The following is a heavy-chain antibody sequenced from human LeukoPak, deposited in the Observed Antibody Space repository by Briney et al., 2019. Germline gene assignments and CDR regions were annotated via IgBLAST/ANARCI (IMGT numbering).Heavy chain of an antibody. V-gene: IGHV1-46*01. CDR1: GYTFTGYY. D-gene: IGHD6-6*01. CDR2: INPSGGST. J-gene: IGHJ6*03. Sequence: VASVKVSCEASGYTFTGYYMHWVRQAPGQGLEWMGVINPSGGSTSYAQKFQGRVTMTRDMSTSTVYMELSSLRSEDTAVYYCARDLHSSSSLPRYYYYYYYMDVWGKGTTVTVSS. CDR3: ARDLHSSSSLPRYYYYYYYMDV.